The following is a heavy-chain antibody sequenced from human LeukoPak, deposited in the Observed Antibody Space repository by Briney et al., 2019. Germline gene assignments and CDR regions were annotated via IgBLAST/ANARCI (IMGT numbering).Heavy chain of an antibody. CDR1: GFTLSRSN. CDR3: ARMTPVAGNSDS. Sequence: GGSLRLSCSSPGFTLSRSNMHWVRQTPGKGLEWVAFIRYDGGSKYYAESVRGRFTISRDNNKNTLFLQMKSLRPEDTGLYYCARMTPVAGNSDSWGQGTLVTVSS. D-gene: IGHD6-19*01. J-gene: IGHJ4*02. CDR2: IRYDGGSK. V-gene: IGHV3-30*02.